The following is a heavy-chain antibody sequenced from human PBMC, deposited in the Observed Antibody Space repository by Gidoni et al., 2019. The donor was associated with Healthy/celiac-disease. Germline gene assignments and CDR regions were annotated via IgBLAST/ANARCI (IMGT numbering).Heavy chain of an antibody. J-gene: IGHJ4*02. V-gene: IGHV1-69*04. Sequence: QVQLVQSGAEVKKPGSSVKVSCKASGGTFSSYAISWVRQAPGQGLEWMGRITPILGIANYAQKFQGRVTITADKSTSTAYMELSSLRSEDTAVYYCARADCSGGSCYIDYWGQGTLVTVSS. CDR1: GGTFSSYA. CDR3: ARADCSGGSCYIDY. D-gene: IGHD2-15*01. CDR2: ITPILGIA.